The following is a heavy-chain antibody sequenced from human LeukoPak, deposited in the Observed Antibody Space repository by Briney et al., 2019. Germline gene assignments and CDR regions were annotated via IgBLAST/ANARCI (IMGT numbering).Heavy chain of an antibody. Sequence: GGSLRLSCAASGFTFSSCAMSWVRQAPGKGLEWVSTIIDSGNSIYYADSAEGRFTISRDNSKNTLYLQMNSLRAGDTAVYYCAKDPIFSGSYGFFDYWGLGTLVTVSS. CDR1: GFTFSSCA. J-gene: IGHJ4*02. V-gene: IGHV3-23*01. CDR2: IIDSGNSI. D-gene: IGHD1-26*01. CDR3: AKDPIFSGSYGFFDY.